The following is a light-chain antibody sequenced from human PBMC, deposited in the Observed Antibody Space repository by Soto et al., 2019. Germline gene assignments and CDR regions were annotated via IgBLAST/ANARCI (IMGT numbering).Light chain of an antibody. CDR2: DVS. J-gene: IGLJ1*01. Sequence: QSVLTQPASVSGSPGQSITISCTGASSDVGAYNYVSWYQQHPGKAPKLMIFDVSSRPSGVSDRFSGSKSGNTASLTISGLQAEDEADYYCSSYTTSLTYVFGTGTKVTV. CDR1: SSDVGAYNY. CDR3: SSYTTSLTYV. V-gene: IGLV2-14*03.